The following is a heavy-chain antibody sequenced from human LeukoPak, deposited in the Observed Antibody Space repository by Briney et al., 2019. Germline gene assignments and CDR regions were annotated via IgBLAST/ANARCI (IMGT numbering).Heavy chain of an antibody. CDR1: GFTFSSYG. V-gene: IGHV3-23*01. CDR3: ARDLKYSSGWYSESWFDP. D-gene: IGHD6-19*01. J-gene: IGHJ5*02. CDR2: ISGSGGST. Sequence: GGSLRLSCAASGFTFSSYGMSWVRQAPGKGLEWVSAISGSGGSTYYADSVKGRFTISRDNAKNSLYLQMNSLRAEDTAVYYCARDLKYSSGWYSESWFDPWGQGTLVTVSS.